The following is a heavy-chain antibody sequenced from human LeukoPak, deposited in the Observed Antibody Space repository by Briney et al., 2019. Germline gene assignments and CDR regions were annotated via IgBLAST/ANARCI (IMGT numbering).Heavy chain of an antibody. D-gene: IGHD5-12*01. CDR1: GGSISSYY. V-gene: IGHV4-4*09. CDR2: IYTSGST. J-gene: IGHJ4*02. CDR3: ARLSGYSGYGVDY. Sequence: SETLSLTCTVSGGSISSYYWSWIRQPPGKGLEWIGYIYTSGSTNYNPSLKSRVTISVDTSKNQFSLKLSSVTAADTAVYYRARLSGYSGYGVDYWGQGTLVTVSS.